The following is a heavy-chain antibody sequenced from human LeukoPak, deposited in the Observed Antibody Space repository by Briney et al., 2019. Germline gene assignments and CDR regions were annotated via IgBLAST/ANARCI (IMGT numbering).Heavy chain of an antibody. V-gene: IGHV3-21*01. J-gene: IGHJ3*02. CDR1: GFTFSSYI. CDR3: ARNIAARAEGKAFDI. CDR2: ITSSSSYI. Sequence: GGSLRLSCAASGFTFSSYIVNWVRQAPGKGLEWVSSITSSSSYIYYPNSVKGRITISRDNAKNSLFLQMNSLRAEDTGTYYCARNIAARAEGKAFDIWSQGTMVTVSS. D-gene: IGHD6-6*01.